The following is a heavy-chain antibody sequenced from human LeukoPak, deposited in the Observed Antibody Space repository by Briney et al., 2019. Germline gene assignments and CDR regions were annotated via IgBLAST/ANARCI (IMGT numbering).Heavy chain of an antibody. CDR1: GFTFSNYE. V-gene: IGHV3-48*03. D-gene: IGHD6-13*01. CDR3: ATASGSWYRYYFDN. CDR2: ISSTSNMI. J-gene: IGHJ4*02. Sequence: GGSLRLSCAASGFTFSNYEMNWVRQAPGKGLEWVSYISSTSNMIYYADSVRGRFTISRDNAENSLYLQMNSLRAEDTAVYYCATASGSWYRYYFDNWGQGTLATVSS.